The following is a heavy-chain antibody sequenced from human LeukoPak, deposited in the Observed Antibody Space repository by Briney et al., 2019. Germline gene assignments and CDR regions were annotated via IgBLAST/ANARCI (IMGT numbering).Heavy chain of an antibody. J-gene: IGHJ4*02. CDR1: GFTFSDYY. CDR2: ISSSGSTI. D-gene: IGHD2-15*01. CDR3: ARDHPYCSGGSCYSGYYYDSSGPIDY. Sequence: GGSLRLSCAASGFTFSDYYMGWIRQAPGKGLEWVSYISSSGSTIYYADSVKGRFTISRDNAKNSPYLQMNSLRAEDTAVYYCARDHPYCSGGSCYSGYYYDSSGPIDYWGQGTLVTVSS. V-gene: IGHV3-11*04.